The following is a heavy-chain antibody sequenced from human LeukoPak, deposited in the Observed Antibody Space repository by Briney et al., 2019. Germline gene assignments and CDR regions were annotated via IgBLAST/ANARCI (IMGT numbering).Heavy chain of an antibody. J-gene: IGHJ4*02. CDR2: IKVDGIEK. D-gene: IGHD6-19*01. V-gene: IGHV3-7*05. Sequence: GGSLRLSCVASGFTFSYYWMSWVRQAPGKGPEWVANIKVDGIEKHYVDSVKGRFTISRDNAKNSLYLEMNSPRAEDTAVYYCARDNAGSGWVYWGQGTLVTVSS. CDR1: GFTFSYYW. CDR3: ARDNAGSGWVY.